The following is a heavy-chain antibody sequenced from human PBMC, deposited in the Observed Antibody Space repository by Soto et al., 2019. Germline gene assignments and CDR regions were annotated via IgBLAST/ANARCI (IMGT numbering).Heavy chain of an antibody. J-gene: IGHJ4*02. V-gene: IGHV1-46*01. Sequence: QVQLVQSGAEVKKPGSSLRLSCKTSGYTFSNYYINRVRQAPGQGLQWMGRINPSGGGTIYAQNFQGRVTMTRVTSTSTVYMDLSSLRSEDTAVYYCARSQEVVVVPAAPIDYWGQGTLVTVSS. D-gene: IGHD2-15*01. CDR2: INPSGGGT. CDR3: ARSQEVVVVPAAPIDY. CDR1: GYTFSNYY.